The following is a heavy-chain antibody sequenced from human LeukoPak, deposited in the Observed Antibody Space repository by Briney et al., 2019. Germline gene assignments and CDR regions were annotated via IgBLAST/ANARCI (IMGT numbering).Heavy chain of an antibody. CDR2: ISGYNGHS. J-gene: IGHJ5*02. V-gene: IGHV1-18*04. CDR3: ARDYYDVLTGYPLSSFAR. Sequence: ASVKVSCKASGYTFTNYGINWVRQAPGQGLEWMGWISGYNGHSDYAQSFQGRVTMTTDTSTSTAFMELRSLRSDDTAFYYCARDYYDVLTGYPLSSFARWGQGTLVTVSS. CDR1: GYTFTNYG. D-gene: IGHD3-9*01.